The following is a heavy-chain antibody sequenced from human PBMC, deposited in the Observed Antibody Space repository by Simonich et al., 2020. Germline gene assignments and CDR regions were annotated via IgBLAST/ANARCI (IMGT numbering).Heavy chain of an antibody. D-gene: IGHD3-22*01. CDR3: AKDLGERITMIVVVIDAFDI. V-gene: IGHV3-23*01. Sequence: GGGLVQPGGSLRLSCAASGFTFSSYAMSWVRQAPGKGLGWVSAISGSGRSTDYADSVMGRFTISRDNSKNTLYLQMNSLRAEDTAVYYCAKDLGERITMIVVVIDAFDIWGQGTMVTVSS. J-gene: IGHJ3*02. CDR1: GFTFSSYA. CDR2: ISGSGRST.